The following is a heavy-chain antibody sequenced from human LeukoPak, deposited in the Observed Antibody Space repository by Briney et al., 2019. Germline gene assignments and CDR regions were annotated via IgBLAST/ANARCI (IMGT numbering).Heavy chain of an antibody. J-gene: IGHJ3*02. Sequence: PGGSLRLSCAASGFTFSSYAMSWVRQAPGKGLEWVSAISGSGGSTYYADSVKGRFTISRDNSKNTLYLQMNSLRAEDTAVYYCAFIAAAGISSTVTTLLTDAFDIWGQGTMVTVSS. CDR1: GFTFSSYA. V-gene: IGHV3-23*01. CDR3: AFIAAAGISSTVTTLLTDAFDI. CDR2: ISGSGGST. D-gene: IGHD6-13*01.